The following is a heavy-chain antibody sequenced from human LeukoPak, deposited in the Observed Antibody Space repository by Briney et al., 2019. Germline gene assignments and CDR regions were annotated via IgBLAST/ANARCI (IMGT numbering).Heavy chain of an antibody. D-gene: IGHD3-3*02. V-gene: IGHV3-23*01. J-gene: IGHJ3*02. CDR1: GFTFSSYA. CDR3: SKRWTALASTEVFEI. CDR2: ISNSGGST. Sequence: GGSLRLSCAASGFTFSSYAMSWVRQAPGKGLEWVSTISNSGGSTYYADSVKGRFTISRDNSKNTLYLQMNILRAEGTALYYCSKRWTALASTEVFEIWGQGQWSPSLQ.